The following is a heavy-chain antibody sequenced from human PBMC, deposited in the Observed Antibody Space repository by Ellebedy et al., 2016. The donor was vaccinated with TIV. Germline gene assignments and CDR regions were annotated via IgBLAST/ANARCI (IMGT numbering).Heavy chain of an antibody. V-gene: IGHV1-2*04. J-gene: IGHJ3*02. CDR2: INPNSGGT. CDR1: GYTFTGYY. Sequence: AASVKVSCKASGYTFTGYYMHWVRQAPGQGLEWMGWINPNSGGTSYAQKFQGWVTMTRDTSISTAYMALSRLRSDDTAVYYCARGHSGSYRNAFDIWGQGTMVTVSS. D-gene: IGHD1-26*01. CDR3: ARGHSGSYRNAFDI.